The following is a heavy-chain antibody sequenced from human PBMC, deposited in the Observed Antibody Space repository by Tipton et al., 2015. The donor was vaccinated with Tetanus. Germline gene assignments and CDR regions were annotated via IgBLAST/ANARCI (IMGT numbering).Heavy chain of an antibody. CDR1: GGSISGSSHY. CDR3: ARTSGYMYSDC. D-gene: IGHD3-3*01. CDR2: IYYSGTT. V-gene: IGHV4-61*05. J-gene: IGHJ4*02. Sequence: TLSLTCSVSGGSISGSSHYWGWLRQPPGKGLEWIGYIYYSGTTKYNPSLKSRVAMSVDTSKNQLSLRLNSVTSADTAVYYCARTSGYMYSDCWGQGTLVTVSS.